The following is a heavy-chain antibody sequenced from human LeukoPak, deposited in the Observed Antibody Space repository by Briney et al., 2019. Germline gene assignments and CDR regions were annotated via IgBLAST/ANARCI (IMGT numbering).Heavy chain of an antibody. Sequence: PGGSLRLSCAASGFTFSSYDMHWVRQATGKGLEWVSAIGTAGDTYYPGSVKGRFTISRENAKNSLYLQMNSLRAGDTAVYCCARAEMVRYSSSWYWFDPWGQGTLVTVSS. D-gene: IGHD6-13*01. CDR2: IGTAGDT. CDR3: ARAEMVRYSSSWYWFDP. CDR1: GFTFSSYD. V-gene: IGHV3-13*01. J-gene: IGHJ5*02.